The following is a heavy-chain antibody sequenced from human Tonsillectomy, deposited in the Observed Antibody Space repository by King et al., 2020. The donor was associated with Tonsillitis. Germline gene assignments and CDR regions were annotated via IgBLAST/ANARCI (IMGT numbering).Heavy chain of an antibody. CDR3: TCPPHDYGAFFGF. Sequence: VQLVESGGGLVQPGESLKLSCAASGLTFSGSAIHWVRQASGKGLEWVGRIRSRANRYATEYAVSVKGRFTISRDDSKNTAYLQMDSLKTEDTALYYCTCPPHDYGAFFGFWGQGSLVTVSS. J-gene: IGHJ4*02. V-gene: IGHV3-73*02. CDR2: IRSRANRYAT. CDR1: GLTFSGSA. D-gene: IGHD4-17*01.